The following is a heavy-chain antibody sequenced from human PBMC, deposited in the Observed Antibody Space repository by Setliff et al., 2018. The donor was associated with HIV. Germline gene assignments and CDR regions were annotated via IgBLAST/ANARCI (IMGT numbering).Heavy chain of an antibody. CDR1: GGSISSSNW. D-gene: IGHD3-10*01. CDR3: ARTYGSGSYYQGRYFDY. Sequence: SETLSLTCAVSGGSISSSNWWSWVRQPPGKGLEWIGEIFHSGSTNYNPSLKSRVTISVGKSKNQFSLKLSSVTAADTAVYYCARTYGSGSYYQGRYFDYWGQGTLVT. CDR2: IFHSGST. V-gene: IGHV4-4*02. J-gene: IGHJ4*02.